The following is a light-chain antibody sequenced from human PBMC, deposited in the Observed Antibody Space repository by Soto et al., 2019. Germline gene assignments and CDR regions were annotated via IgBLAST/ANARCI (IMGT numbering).Light chain of an antibody. Sequence: QSALTQPASVSGSPGQSITISCTGTSSDVGGYNYVSWYQQHPGTVPKLIIYDVSNRPSGVSIRFSGSKSGNTASLTISGLQTDDEADYYCSSYTSSSTRAFGGGTQLTVL. V-gene: IGLV2-14*03. CDR2: DVS. CDR1: SSDVGGYNY. J-gene: IGLJ2*01. CDR3: SSYTSSSTRA.